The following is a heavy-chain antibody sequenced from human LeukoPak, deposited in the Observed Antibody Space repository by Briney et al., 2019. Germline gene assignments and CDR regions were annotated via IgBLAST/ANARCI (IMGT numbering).Heavy chain of an antibody. CDR3: AREYDYVWGSYRWFDP. D-gene: IGHD3-16*02. CDR1: GFTFSSYA. V-gene: IGHV3-30-3*01. J-gene: IGHJ5*02. Sequence: GGSLRLSCAASGFTFSSYAMHWVRQAPGKGLEGGAVISYDGSNKYYADSVKGRFTISRDNSKNTLYLQMNSPRAEDTAVYYCAREYDYVWGSYRWFDPWGQGTLVTVSS. CDR2: ISYDGSNK.